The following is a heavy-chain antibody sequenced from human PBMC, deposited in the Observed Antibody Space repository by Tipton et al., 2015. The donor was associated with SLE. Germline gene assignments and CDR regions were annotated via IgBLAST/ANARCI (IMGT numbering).Heavy chain of an antibody. CDR1: GGSLSSYF. V-gene: IGHV4-59*08. D-gene: IGHD6-19*01. J-gene: IGHJ6*02. CDR2: IHYRGAL. CDR3: ARHADIAVMRYGMDV. Sequence: TLSLTCTVSGGSLSSYFWSWVRQAPGKGLEWIASIHYRGALYYDPSLESRVTISVDLSNNQFSLRGTSVTAADMAKYYCARHADIAVMRYGMDVWGQGTTVIVSS.